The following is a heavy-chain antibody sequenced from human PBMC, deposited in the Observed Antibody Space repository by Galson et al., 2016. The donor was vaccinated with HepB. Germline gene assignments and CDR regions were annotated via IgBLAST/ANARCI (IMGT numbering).Heavy chain of an antibody. CDR1: GFTFSSYS. Sequence: SLRLSCAASGFTFSSYSMNWVRQAPGKGLEWVSSISSSSSYIYYADSVKGRFTISRDNAKNSLYLQMNSLRAEDTAVYYCASWWQTPASYFGYWGQGTLVTVSS. CDR2: ISSSSSYI. D-gene: IGHD2-8*02. CDR3: ASWWQTPASYFGY. V-gene: IGHV3-21*01. J-gene: IGHJ4*02.